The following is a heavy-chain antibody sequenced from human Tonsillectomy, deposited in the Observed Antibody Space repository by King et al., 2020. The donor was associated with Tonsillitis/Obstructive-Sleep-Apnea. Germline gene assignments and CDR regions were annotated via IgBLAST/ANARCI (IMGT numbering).Heavy chain of an antibody. J-gene: IGHJ4*02. D-gene: IGHD1-1*01. CDR3: ARELTGTISAPFDT. Sequence: DVQLVESGGGLVQPGGSLRLSCAVSGFTFSSYWMSWVRRAPGRGLEWVANIKQDGSEKYYVDSVKGRFAISRDNAKNSLYLQMNSLRADDTAVYYCARELTGTISAPFDTWGEGTLCTVSS. CDR1: GFTFSSYW. CDR2: IKQDGSEK. V-gene: IGHV3-7*01.